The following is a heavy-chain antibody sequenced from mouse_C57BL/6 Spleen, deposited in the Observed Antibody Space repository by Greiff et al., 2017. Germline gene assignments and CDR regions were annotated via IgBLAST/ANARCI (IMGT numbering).Heavy chain of an antibody. CDR3: ARRGLRSYYFDY. Sequence: QVQLQQPGAELVKPGASVKLSCKASGYTFTSYWMQWVKQRPGQGLEWIGEIDPSDSYTNYNQKFKGKATLTVDTSSSTAYMQLSSLTSEDSAVYYCARRGLRSYYFDYWGQGTTLTVSS. V-gene: IGHV1-50*01. D-gene: IGHD1-1*01. CDR1: GYTFTSYW. J-gene: IGHJ2*01. CDR2: IDPSDSYT.